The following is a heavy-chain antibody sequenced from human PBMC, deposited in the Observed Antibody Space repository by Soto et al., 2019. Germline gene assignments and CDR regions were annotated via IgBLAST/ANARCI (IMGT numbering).Heavy chain of an antibody. J-gene: IGHJ4*02. CDR2: INTVSGNT. Sequence: ASVKVSCKASGYTFTGYAMHWVRQAPGQRLEWMGWINTVSGNTKFSQKFQGRVTITRDTSASTAYMELSSLRSEDTAVYYCARDSIHLWFQIWGQGTLVTVSS. D-gene: IGHD5-18*01. V-gene: IGHV1-3*04. CDR1: GYTFTGYA. CDR3: ARDSIHLWFQI.